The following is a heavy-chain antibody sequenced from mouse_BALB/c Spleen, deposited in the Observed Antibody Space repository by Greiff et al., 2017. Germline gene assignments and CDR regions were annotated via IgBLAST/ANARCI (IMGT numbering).Heavy chain of an antibody. CDR3: ASYGYDDYYAMDY. Sequence: EVQLVESGPGLVKPSQSLSLTCSVTGYSITSGYYWNWIRQFPGNKLEWMGYISYDGSNNYNPSLKNRISITRDTSKNQFFLKLNSVTTEDTATYYCASYGYDDYYAMDYWGQGTSVTVSS. CDR1: GYSITSGYY. V-gene: IGHV3-6*02. D-gene: IGHD2-2*01. CDR2: ISYDGSN. J-gene: IGHJ4*01.